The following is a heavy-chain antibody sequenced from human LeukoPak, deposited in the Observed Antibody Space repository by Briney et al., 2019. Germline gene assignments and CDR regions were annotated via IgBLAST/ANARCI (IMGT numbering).Heavy chain of an antibody. V-gene: IGHV3-23*01. CDR1: GFTFSSYA. Sequence: PGGSLRLSCAASGFTFSSYAMSWVRQAPGKGLEWVSTISGSGGSTYYADSVRGRFTISRDNSKNTLYLQMNSLRAEDTAVYYCAKESSGSSWFDYWGQGTLVAVSS. CDR3: AKESSGSSWFDY. J-gene: IGHJ4*02. CDR2: ISGSGGST. D-gene: IGHD6-13*01.